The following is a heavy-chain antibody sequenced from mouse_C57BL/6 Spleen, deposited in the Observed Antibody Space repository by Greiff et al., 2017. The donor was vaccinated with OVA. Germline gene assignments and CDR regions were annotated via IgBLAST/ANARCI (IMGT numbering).Heavy chain of an antibody. D-gene: IGHD1-1*02. J-gene: IGHJ4*01. V-gene: IGHV2-2*01. CDR1: GFSLTSYG. CDR3: ASTMPGSYYAMDY. CDR2: IWSGGST. Sequence: QVHVKQSGPGLVQPSQSLSITCTVSGFSLTSYGVHWVRQSPGKGLEWLGVIWSGGSTDYNAAFISRLSISKDNSKSQVFFKMNSLQADDTAIYYCASTMPGSYYAMDYWGQGTSVTVSS.